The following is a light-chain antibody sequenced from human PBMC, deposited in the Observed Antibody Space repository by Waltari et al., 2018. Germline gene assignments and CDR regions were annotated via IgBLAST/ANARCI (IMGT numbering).Light chain of an antibody. CDR1: QGISAY. CDR3: QKYISAPPT. CDR2: TAS. J-gene: IGKJ4*01. Sequence: DIQLTQSPSFLSASVGDRVTITCRASQGISAYLAWYQQKPGKAPNLLIYTASTLQSGVPSRFSGSGAGTEFTLTISSLQPEDVATYYCQKYISAPPTFGGGTRVEIK. V-gene: IGKV1-9*01.